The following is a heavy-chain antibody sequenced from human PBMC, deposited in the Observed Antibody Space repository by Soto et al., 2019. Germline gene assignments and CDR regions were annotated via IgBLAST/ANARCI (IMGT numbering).Heavy chain of an antibody. V-gene: IGHV1-69*01. CDR1: GGTFSSYA. D-gene: IGHD6-13*01. J-gene: IGHJ4*02. CDR2: IIPIFGTA. CDR3: ARVREGGQQLVAYYFDY. Sequence: QVQLVQSGAEVKKPGSSVKVSCKASGGTFSSYAISWVRQAPGQGLEWMGGIIPIFGTANYAQKFQGRVTITADESKRTAYMELSSLRSEDTAVYYCARVREGGQQLVAYYFDYWGQGTLVTVSS.